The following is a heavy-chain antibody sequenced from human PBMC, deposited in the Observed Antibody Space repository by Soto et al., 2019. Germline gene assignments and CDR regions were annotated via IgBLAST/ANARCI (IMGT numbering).Heavy chain of an antibody. CDR3: ARASTVPVRSHPDIVVVPASPGGVPDY. V-gene: IGHV3-33*01. CDR2: IWYDGSNK. D-gene: IGHD2-2*01. J-gene: IGHJ4*02. CDR1: GFTFSSYG. Sequence: GGSLRLSCAASGFTFSSYGMHWVRQAPGKGLEWVAVIWYDGSNKYYADSVKGRFTISRDNSKNTLYLQMNSLRAEDTAVYYCARASTVPVRSHPDIVVVPASPGGVPDYWGQGTLVTVSS.